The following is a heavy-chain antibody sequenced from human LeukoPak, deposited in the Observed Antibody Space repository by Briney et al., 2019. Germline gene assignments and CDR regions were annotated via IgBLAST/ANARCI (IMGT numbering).Heavy chain of an antibody. CDR1: GYSISSGYY. V-gene: IGHV4-38-2*02. CDR3: AKSNGYGLIDI. D-gene: IGHD3-22*01. CDR2: IYHSGST. J-gene: IGHJ3*02. Sequence: SETLSLTCTVSGYSISSGYYWGWIRQPPGKGLEWIGSIYHSGSTYYSPSLKSRVPISLDTSRNQFSLKLNSVTAADTAVYYCAKSNGYGLIDIWGQGTMVTVSS.